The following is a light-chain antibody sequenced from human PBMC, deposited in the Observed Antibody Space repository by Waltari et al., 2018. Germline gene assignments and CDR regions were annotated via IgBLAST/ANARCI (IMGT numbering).Light chain of an antibody. CDR3: CSHAGSSTCV. Sequence: QSALTQPASVSGSPGQSITISCTGTSSDVGRYDLVSWYQEYPGEVPRVMIYEVSKRPSGVSSRFSGSRSGNTASLTISGLQAEDEADYYCCSHAGSSTCVFGGGTKLTVL. V-gene: IGLV2-23*02. J-gene: IGLJ3*02. CDR1: SSDVGRYDL. CDR2: EVS.